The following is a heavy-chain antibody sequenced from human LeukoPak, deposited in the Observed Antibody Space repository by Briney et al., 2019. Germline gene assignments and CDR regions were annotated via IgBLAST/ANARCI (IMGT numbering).Heavy chain of an antibody. J-gene: IGHJ2*01. CDR3: AKDPSNSGSYGAWYFDL. Sequence: PGGSLRLSCAASGFTFSNHAMTWVRQAPGKGLECVSVISGGAGRTYYADSVKGHFTISRDNSKNTVYLQMNSLRAEDTAVYYCAKDPSNSGSYGAWYFDLWGRGTLVTVSS. V-gene: IGHV3-23*01. CDR1: GFTFSNHA. CDR2: ISGGAGRT. D-gene: IGHD3-10*01.